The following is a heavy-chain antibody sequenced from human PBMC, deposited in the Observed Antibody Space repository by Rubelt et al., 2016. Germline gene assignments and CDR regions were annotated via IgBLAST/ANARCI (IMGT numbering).Heavy chain of an antibody. J-gene: IGHJ5*02. CDR2: IYYSGST. CDR1: GGSISSSSYY. CDR3: AREGRGDLSWFDP. Sequence: QLQLQESGPGLVKPSETLSLTCTVSGGSISSSSYYWGWIRQPPGKGLEWIGYIYYSGSTNYNPSLKSRVTSSVDPSKNQFSLKLSSVTAGDTAVYYCAREGRGDLSWFDPWGQGTLVTVSS. D-gene: IGHD3-16*02. V-gene: IGHV4-61*05.